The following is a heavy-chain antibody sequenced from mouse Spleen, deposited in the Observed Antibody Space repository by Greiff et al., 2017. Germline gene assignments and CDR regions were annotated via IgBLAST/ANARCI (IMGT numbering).Heavy chain of an antibody. CDR1: GFNIKDDY. Sequence: DVQLQVSGAELVRPGASVKLSCTASGFNIKDDYMHWVKQRPEQGLEWIGWIDPENGDTEYASKFQGKATITADTSSNTAYLQLSSLTSEDTAVYYCTTNWDWFAYWGQGTLVTVSA. CDR3: TTNWDWFAY. J-gene: IGHJ3*01. D-gene: IGHD4-1*01. V-gene: IGHV14-4*01. CDR2: IDPENGDT.